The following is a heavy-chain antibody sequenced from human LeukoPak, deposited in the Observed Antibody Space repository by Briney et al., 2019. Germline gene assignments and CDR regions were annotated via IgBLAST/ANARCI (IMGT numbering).Heavy chain of an antibody. CDR1: VFTFSNAW. V-gene: IGHV3-23*01. D-gene: IGHD1-14*01. J-gene: IGHJ4*02. CDR3: AKGYYVDY. Sequence: PGGSLRLSCAASVFTFSNAWMSWVRQAPGKGLEWVSSISGSGGSTYYADSVKGRFTISRDNSKNTLYLQMNSLSAEDTAVYYCAKGYYVDYWGQGTLVTVSS. CDR2: ISGSGGST.